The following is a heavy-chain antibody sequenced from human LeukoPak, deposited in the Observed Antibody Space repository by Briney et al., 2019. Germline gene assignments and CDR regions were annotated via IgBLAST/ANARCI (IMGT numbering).Heavy chain of an antibody. Sequence: SETLSLTCTVSGGSISSYYWSWIRQPPGKGLEWIGYIYYSGSTNYNPSLKSRVTISIDTSKNQFSLKLSSVTAADTAVYYCSRGSDQYKGGNFWGQGTLVTVSS. CDR1: GGSISSYY. CDR3: SRGSDQYKGGNF. CDR2: IYYSGST. D-gene: IGHD1-1*01. J-gene: IGHJ4*02. V-gene: IGHV4-59*12.